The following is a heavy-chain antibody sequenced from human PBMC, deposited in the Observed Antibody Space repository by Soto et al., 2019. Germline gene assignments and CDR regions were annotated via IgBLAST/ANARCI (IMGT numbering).Heavy chain of an antibody. CDR1: GYTFTSYD. CDR3: ARRSSSYYYYGMDV. CDR2: MNPNSGDT. J-gene: IGHJ6*02. Sequence: ASVKVSCKASGYTFTSYDINWVRQATGQGLEWMGWMNPNSGDTGYAQKFQGRVTMTRNTSISTAYMELSSLRSEDTAVYYCARRSSSYYYYGMDVWGQGTTVTVSS. D-gene: IGHD6-6*01. V-gene: IGHV1-8*01.